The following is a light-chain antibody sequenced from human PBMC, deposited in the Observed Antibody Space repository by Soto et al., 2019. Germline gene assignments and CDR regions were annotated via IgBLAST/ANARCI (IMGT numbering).Light chain of an antibody. CDR3: QQYNSYST. CDR1: QSISSW. Sequence: DIQMTQSPSTLSASVGDRVTITCRASQSISSWLAWYQQKPGKAPKLLIYDASSFESGVPSRFSGSGSGTEFTLTIRSLQPDDFATYYRQQYNSYSTFGQGTKVEIK. V-gene: IGKV1-5*01. J-gene: IGKJ1*01. CDR2: DAS.